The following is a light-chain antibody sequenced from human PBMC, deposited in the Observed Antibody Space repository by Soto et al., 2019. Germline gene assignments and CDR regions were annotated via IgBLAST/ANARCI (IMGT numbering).Light chain of an antibody. J-gene: IGKJ1*01. CDR2: GAA. CDR1: QSVSNNY. CDR3: QQYGSSGT. V-gene: IGKV3-20*01. Sequence: IELMQIQGTTTPSPGERATLSCMARQSVSNNYVARYQQRPDQAPMLLIEGAANWSTSIPDRFSCSWSGTNFTLTISRLEPECCAVYYCQQYGSSGTSGQGTKGDIK.